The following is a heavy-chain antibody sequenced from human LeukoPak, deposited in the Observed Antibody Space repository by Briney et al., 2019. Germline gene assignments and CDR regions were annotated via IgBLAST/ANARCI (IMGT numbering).Heavy chain of an antibody. CDR1: GGSISSFY. CDR3: ARESSSWYYFDY. CDR2: IYYSGST. D-gene: IGHD6-13*01. Sequence: SETLSLTCTVSGGSISSFYWSWIRQPAGKGLEWIGYIYYSGSTYYNPSLKSRVTISVDTSKNQFSLKLSSVTAADTAVYYCARESSSWYYFDYWGQGTLVTVSS. J-gene: IGHJ4*02. V-gene: IGHV4-59*06.